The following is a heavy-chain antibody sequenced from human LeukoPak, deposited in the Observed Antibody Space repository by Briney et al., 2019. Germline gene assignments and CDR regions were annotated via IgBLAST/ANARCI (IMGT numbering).Heavy chain of an antibody. V-gene: IGHV1-69*13. CDR1: GGTFSSYA. J-gene: IGHJ4*02. CDR2: IIPIFGTA. CDR3: AREGDSSGSLGDY. Sequence: SVKVSCKASGGTFSSYAISWVRQAPGQGLEWMGGIIPIFGTANYAQKFQGRVTITADESTSTAYMELSSLRSEDTAVYYCAREGDSSGSLGDYWGQGILVTVSS. D-gene: IGHD6-19*01.